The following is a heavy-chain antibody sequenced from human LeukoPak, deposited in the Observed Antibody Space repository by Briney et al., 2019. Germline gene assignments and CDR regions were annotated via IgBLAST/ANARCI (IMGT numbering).Heavy chain of an antibody. D-gene: IGHD3-22*01. V-gene: IGHV4-59*01. J-gene: IGHJ4*02. Sequence: SETLSLTCTVSGDSISSSYWSWIRQPPGKGLEWIGYIYYSGSTNYNPSLKSRVTISVDTSKNQFSLKLSSATAADTAVYYCARGSYYYDSSGYYYLYYFDYWGQGTLVTVSS. CDR1: GDSISSSY. CDR3: ARGSYYYDSSGYYYLYYFDY. CDR2: IYYSGST.